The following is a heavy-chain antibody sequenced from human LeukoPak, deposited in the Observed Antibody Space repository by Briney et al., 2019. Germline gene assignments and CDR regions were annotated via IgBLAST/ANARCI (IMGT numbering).Heavy chain of an antibody. J-gene: IGHJ4*02. D-gene: IGHD4-17*01. CDR2: IYYSGTT. Sequence: SETLSLTCTVSGGSISSGGYYWSWIRQHPGKGLEWIGCIYYSGTTFYHPSLTSRVAISVDTSKNQFSLKLSSVTAADTAVYYCARSGTVTTWNYWGQGTLVTVSS. CDR3: ARSGTVTTWNY. CDR1: GGSISSGGYY. V-gene: IGHV4-31*03.